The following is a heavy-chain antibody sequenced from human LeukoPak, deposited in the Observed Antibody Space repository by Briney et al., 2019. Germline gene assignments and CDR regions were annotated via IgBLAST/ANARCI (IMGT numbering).Heavy chain of an antibody. Sequence: ASVKVSCKASGYTFTGYYMYWVRQAPGQGLEWMGRINPNSGGTNYAQKFQGRVTMTRDTSISTAYMELSRLRSDDTAVYYCARDLRYYDYVWGSYRLNYWGQGTLVTVSS. D-gene: IGHD3-16*02. CDR3: ARDLRYYDYVWGSYRLNY. J-gene: IGHJ4*02. CDR2: INPNSGGT. V-gene: IGHV1-2*06. CDR1: GYTFTGYY.